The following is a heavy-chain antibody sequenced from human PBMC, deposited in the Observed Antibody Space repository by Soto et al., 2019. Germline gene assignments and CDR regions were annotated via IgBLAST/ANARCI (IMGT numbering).Heavy chain of an antibody. J-gene: IGHJ4*02. CDR1: GGTFSSYA. CDR3: ARGRFTSGLFDY. Sequence: ASVKVSCKASGGTFSSYAISWVRQAPGQGLEWMGGIIPIFGTANYAQKFQGRVTITADESTSTAYMELSSLRFEDTAVYYCARGRFTSGLFDYWGQGTLVTVSS. D-gene: IGHD3-16*01. V-gene: IGHV1-69*13. CDR2: IIPIFGTA.